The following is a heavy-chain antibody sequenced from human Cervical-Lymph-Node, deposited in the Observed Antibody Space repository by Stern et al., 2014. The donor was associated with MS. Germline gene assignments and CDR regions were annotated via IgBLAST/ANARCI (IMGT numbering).Heavy chain of an antibody. CDR1: GFKFSDYY. CDR3: AVPPKVAVTAITQNNGSDP. D-gene: IGHD4-11*01. CDR2: IDPTGTTI. V-gene: IGHV3-11*01. J-gene: IGHJ5*02. Sequence: VQLVQSGGGLVKPGGSLRLSCAASGFKFSDYYMNWIRQAPGKGLEWVSYIDPTGTTISYADYEKDRFTIARANTHNSLYLQMNSLRADDTAIYYCAVPPKVAVTAITQNNGSDPWGQGTLVTVSS.